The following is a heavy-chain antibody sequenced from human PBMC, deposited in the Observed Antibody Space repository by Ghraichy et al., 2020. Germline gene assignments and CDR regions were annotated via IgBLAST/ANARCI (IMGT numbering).Heavy chain of an antibody. CDR1: GGSISSGGYY. CDR2: IYYTGSA. V-gene: IGHV4-31*03. CDR3: ARDVSGYNYAFDI. D-gene: IGHD5-24*01. J-gene: IGHJ3*02. Sequence: SETLSLTCTVSGGSISSGGYYWSWIRQHPGKGLEWIAYIYYTGSAYYSPSLKSRVTISVDTSKNQFSLKLSSVTAADTAVYYCARDVSGYNYAFDIWGQGTMGTVSS.